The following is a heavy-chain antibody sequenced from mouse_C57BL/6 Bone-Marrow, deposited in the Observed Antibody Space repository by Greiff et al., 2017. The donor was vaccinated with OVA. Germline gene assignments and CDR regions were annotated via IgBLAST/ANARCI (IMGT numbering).Heavy chain of an antibody. Sequence: VQLQQSGPELVKPGASVKIPCKASGYTFTDYNMDWVKQSHGKSLEWIGDINPNNGGTIYNQKFKGKATLTVDKSSSTAYMELRSLTSEDTAVDDCARDYGSSYRGYWYFDVWGTGTTVTVSS. CDR1: GYTFTDYN. J-gene: IGHJ1*03. D-gene: IGHD1-1*01. V-gene: IGHV1-18*01. CDR2: INPNNGGT. CDR3: ARDYGSSYRGYWYFDV.